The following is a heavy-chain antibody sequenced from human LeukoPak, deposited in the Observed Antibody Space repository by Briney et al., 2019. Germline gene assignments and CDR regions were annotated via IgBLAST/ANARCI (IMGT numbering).Heavy chain of an antibody. CDR1: GFIFDDYA. J-gene: IGHJ6*03. CDR2: IRGDGSAT. Sequence: GGSLRLSCAASGFIFDDYAMQWVRQAPGKGLDWVSLIRGDGSATYYADSVKGRFTISRDNSKNSLYLQMNSLRTEDTALYYCAKGDAYYYMDVWGKGTTVTVSS. CDR3: AKGDAYYYMDV. V-gene: IGHV3-43*02.